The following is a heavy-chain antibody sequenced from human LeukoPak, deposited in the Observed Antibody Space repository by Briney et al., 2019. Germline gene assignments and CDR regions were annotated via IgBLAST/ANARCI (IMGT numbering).Heavy chain of an antibody. J-gene: IGHJ4*02. CDR2: MNIDGSEK. CDR3: ARDPVEWELLLDY. Sequence: PGGSLRPSCAASGFTFSNYWMGWVRQAPGKRLEWVANMNIDGSEKYYADSVKGRFSISRDNARNSVYLQMASLRVEDTAVYYCARDPVEWELLLDYWGQGTLVTVSS. CDR1: GFTFSNYW. D-gene: IGHD1-26*01. V-gene: IGHV3-7*01.